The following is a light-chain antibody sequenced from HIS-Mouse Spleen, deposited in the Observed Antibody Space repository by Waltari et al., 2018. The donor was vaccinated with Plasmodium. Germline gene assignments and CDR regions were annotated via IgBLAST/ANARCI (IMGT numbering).Light chain of an antibody. CDR2: KAS. J-gene: IGKJ1*01. CDR1: QSISSR. V-gene: IGKV1-5*03. Sequence: DIQMTQSPSPLSASVGDRVTITCRASQSISSRLAWYQQKPGKAPKLLIYKASSLESGVPSRFSGSGSGTEFTLTISSLKPDDFATYYCQQYNSYSWTFGQGTKVEIK. CDR3: QQYNSYSWT.